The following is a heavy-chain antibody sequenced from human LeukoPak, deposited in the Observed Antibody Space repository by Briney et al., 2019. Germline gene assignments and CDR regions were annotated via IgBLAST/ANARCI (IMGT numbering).Heavy chain of an antibody. CDR2: INHSGST. CDR1: GGSFSGYY. CDR3: ARRKTYDFTYDY. D-gene: IGHD3-3*01. V-gene: IGHV4-34*01. Sequence: PSETLSLTCAVYGGSFSGYYWSWIRQPPGKGLEWIGEINHSGSTNYNPSLKSRVTISVDTSKNQFSLKLSSVTAADTAVYYCARRKTYDFTYDYWGQGTLVTVSS. J-gene: IGHJ4*02.